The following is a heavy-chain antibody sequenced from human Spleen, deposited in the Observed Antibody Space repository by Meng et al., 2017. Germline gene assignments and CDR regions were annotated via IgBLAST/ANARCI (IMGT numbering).Heavy chain of an antibody. J-gene: IGHJ4*02. CDR3: ARGPTTMAHDFDY. CDR1: GGSFSDYY. Sequence: QVQLQESGPGLGTCSETLSLTCVVSGGSFSDYYWSWIRQSPGKGLEWIGEINHSGSTNYNPSLESRATISVDTSQNNLSLKLSSVTAADSAVYYCARGPTTMAHDFDYWGQGTLVTVSS. D-gene: IGHD4-11*01. CDR2: INHSGST. V-gene: IGHV4-34*01.